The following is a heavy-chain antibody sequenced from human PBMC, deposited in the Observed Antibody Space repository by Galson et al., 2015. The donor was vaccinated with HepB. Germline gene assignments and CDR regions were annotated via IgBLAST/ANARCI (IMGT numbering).Heavy chain of an antibody. CDR3: ARGEGSGSYYTTYFDY. CDR2: IYSGGTT. J-gene: IGHJ4*02. D-gene: IGHD3-10*01. Sequence: SLRLSCAASGFTFSSSAMSWVRQAPGKGLEWVSVIYSGGTTFYADSVKGRFTISRDNSKNTLFLQMNSLRAADTAVYYCARGEGSGSYYTTYFDYWGQGTLVTVSS. CDR1: GFTFSSSA. V-gene: IGHV3-66*01.